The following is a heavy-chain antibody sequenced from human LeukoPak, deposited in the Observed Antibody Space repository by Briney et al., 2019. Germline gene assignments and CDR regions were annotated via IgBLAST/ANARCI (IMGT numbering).Heavy chain of an antibody. Sequence: GGSLRLSCAASGFTFAHYAMHWVRQAPGKGPEWVSGISWSSDVIAYGDSVKGRFTISRDNAKNSLYLQMNSLTPEDTAMYYCAKDMRGTLTSGWSTGFGYWGQGILVIVSS. D-gene: IGHD6-19*01. CDR1: GFTFAHYA. CDR3: AKDMRGTLTSGWSTGFGY. J-gene: IGHJ4*02. V-gene: IGHV3-9*01. CDR2: ISWSSDVI.